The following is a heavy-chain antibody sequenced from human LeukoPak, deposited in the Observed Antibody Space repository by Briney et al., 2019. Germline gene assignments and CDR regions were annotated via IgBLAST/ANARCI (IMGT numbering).Heavy chain of an antibody. D-gene: IGHD3-22*01. CDR1: GYTFTGYY. CDR2: INPNSGGT. J-gene: IGHJ4*02. V-gene: IGHV1-2*02. CDR3: ARDAPVYYDRGDY. Sequence: ASVKVSCKASGYTFTGYYMHWVRQAPGQGLEWMGWINPNSGGTNYAQKFQGRVTMTTDTSTSTAYMELRSLRSDDTAVYYCARDAPVYYDRGDYWGQGTLVTVSS.